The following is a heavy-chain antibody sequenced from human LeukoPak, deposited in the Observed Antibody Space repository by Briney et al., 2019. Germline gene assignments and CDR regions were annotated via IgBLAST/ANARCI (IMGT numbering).Heavy chain of an antibody. CDR1: GGSISSYY. CDR3: ARAGELWSSSWYGDYYYGMDV. CDR2: IYYSGST. Sequence: SETLSLTCTVSGGSISSYYWSWIRQPPGKGLEWIGYIYYSGSTNYNPSLKSRVTISVDTSKNQSSLKLSSVTAADTAVYYCARAGELWSSSWYGDYYYGMDVWGQGTTVTVSS. D-gene: IGHD6-13*01. V-gene: IGHV4-59*01. J-gene: IGHJ6*02.